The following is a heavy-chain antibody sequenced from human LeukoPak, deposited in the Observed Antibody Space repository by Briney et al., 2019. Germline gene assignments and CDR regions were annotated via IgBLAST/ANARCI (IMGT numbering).Heavy chain of an antibody. Sequence: SETLSLTCAVYGGSFSGYYWSWIRQPPGKGLEWIGEINHSGSTNYNPSLKSRVTISVDTSKNQFSLKLSSVTAADTAVYYCARVLTYVWGSYRRSSNFDYWGQGTLVTVSS. D-gene: IGHD3-16*02. CDR1: GGSFSGYY. CDR3: ARVLTYVWGSYRRSSNFDY. CDR2: INHSGST. V-gene: IGHV4-34*01. J-gene: IGHJ4*02.